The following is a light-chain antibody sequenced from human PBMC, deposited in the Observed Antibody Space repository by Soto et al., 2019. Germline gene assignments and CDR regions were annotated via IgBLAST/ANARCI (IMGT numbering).Light chain of an antibody. CDR2: HAS. Sequence: DIQLTQSPSSLSASVGDRVTITCQASQDSSYCVSWLQHKPGKAPKLLIYHASNLETGVPSRFSGSGSGTDFTFTISSLQPEDVATYYCQQYDNFPYTFGHGTKLEIK. CDR3: QQYDNFPYT. V-gene: IGKV1-33*01. CDR1: QDSSYC. J-gene: IGKJ2*01.